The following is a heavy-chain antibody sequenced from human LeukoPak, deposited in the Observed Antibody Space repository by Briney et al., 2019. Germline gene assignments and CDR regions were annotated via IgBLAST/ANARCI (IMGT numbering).Heavy chain of an antibody. V-gene: IGHV4-4*02. CDR1: GGSISSSNW. CDR2: IYHSGST. Sequence: GTLSLTCAVSGGSISSSNWWSWVRHSPGKGLEWIGEIYHSGSTNYNPSLKSRVTISVDKSKNQFSLKLSSVTAADTAVYYCARSGRDYEAFDIWGQGTMVTASS. D-gene: IGHD4-17*01. CDR3: ARSGRDYEAFDI. J-gene: IGHJ3*02.